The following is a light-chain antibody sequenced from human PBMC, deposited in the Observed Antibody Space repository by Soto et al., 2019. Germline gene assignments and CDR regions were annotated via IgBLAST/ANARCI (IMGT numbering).Light chain of an antibody. CDR2: KAS. J-gene: IGKJ1*01. CDR3: QHYNSYAGA. CDR1: QTISSW. V-gene: IGKV1-5*03. Sequence: DINRTHSPSTLSGSVKKRVTKTGLASQTISSWSAWYQQKPGKAPKLLIYKASTLKSGIPSRFSGSGSGTEFTLTIRSLQPDDFATYYCQHYNSYAGAFGQGTKVDI.